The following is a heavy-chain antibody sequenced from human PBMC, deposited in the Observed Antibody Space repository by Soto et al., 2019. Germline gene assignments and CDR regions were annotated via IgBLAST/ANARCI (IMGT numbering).Heavy chain of an antibody. V-gene: IGHV1-18*04. D-gene: IGHD3-22*01. CDR3: ARAPSYYYDISGFWPIDY. CDR1: GYTFTGYY. J-gene: IGHJ4*02. CDR2: ISAYNGNT. Sequence: GASVKVSCKASGYTFTGYYIHWVRQAPGQGLEWMGWISAYNGNTNYAQKLQGRVTMTTDTSTSTAYMELRSLRSDDTAVYYCARAPSYYYDISGFWPIDYWGQGTLVTVSS.